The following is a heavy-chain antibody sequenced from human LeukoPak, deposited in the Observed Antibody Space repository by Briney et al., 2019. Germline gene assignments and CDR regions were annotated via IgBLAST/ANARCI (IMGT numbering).Heavy chain of an antibody. Sequence: SETLSLTCAVYGGAFRGYYWSWIRQPPGKGLEWIGEINHSGRTNYNPSLKSRVTISVDTSKNQFSLKLSSVTAADTAVYYCARGRRGIVVVPAAIGYFDYWGQGTLVTVSS. CDR3: ARGRRGIVVVPAAIGYFDY. CDR1: GGAFRGYY. J-gene: IGHJ4*02. CDR2: INHSGRT. V-gene: IGHV4-34*01. D-gene: IGHD2-2*01.